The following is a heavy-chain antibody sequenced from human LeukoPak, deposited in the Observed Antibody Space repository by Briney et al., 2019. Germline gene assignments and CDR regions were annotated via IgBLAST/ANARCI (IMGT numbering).Heavy chain of an antibody. CDR1: GYTFTGYY. CDR2: IDPDSGGA. J-gene: IGHJ3*02. Sequence: SVKVSCKASGYTFTGYYIHWVRQAPGQGLEWMRCIDPDSGGAKYAQKFQGRVTMTRDTSISTAYMELRRLRSDDTAVYYCAREYYDSSGIKYAFNIWGQGTKVTVSS. V-gene: IGHV1-2*02. D-gene: IGHD3-22*01. CDR3: AREYYDSSGIKYAFNI.